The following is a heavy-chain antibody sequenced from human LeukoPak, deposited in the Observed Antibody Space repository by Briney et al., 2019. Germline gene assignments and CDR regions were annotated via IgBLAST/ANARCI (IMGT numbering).Heavy chain of an antibody. CDR2: INPNSGGT. CDR1: GYTFTGYY. J-gene: IGHJ6*02. D-gene: IGHD6-13*01. V-gene: IGHV1-2*02. Sequence: ASVKVSCKASGYTFTGYYMHWVRQAPGQGLDWMGWINPNSGGTNYAQKFQGRVTMTRDTSISTAYMELSRLRSDGTAIYYCAREAAAGYYYYGIDVWGQGTTVTVSS. CDR3: AREAAAGYYYYGIDV.